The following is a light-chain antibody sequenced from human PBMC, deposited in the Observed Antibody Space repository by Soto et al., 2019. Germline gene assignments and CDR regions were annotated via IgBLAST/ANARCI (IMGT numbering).Light chain of an antibody. Sequence: EIVMTQSPAILSVSPGDRATLSCRAGQSVSNNLAWYQQKPGQTPRLLIYGASSRATGIPDRFSGSGSGTDFTLTISRLEPEDFAVYYCQQYGSSPLTFGGGTKVDIK. CDR3: QQYGSSPLT. V-gene: IGKV3-20*01. CDR1: QSVSNN. J-gene: IGKJ4*01. CDR2: GAS.